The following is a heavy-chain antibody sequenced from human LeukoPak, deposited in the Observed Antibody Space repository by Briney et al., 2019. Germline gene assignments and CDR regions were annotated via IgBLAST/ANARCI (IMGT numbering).Heavy chain of an antibody. CDR1: GYTFTSYF. Sequence: ASENVSCKASGYTFTSYFMPWVRQAPGQGLEWMGIINPSGGSTSYAQKFQGRVTMTRDTSTSTVYMELSSLRSEDTAVYYCARGLRITMIVVVQHFDYWGQGTLVTVSS. V-gene: IGHV1-46*01. J-gene: IGHJ4*02. CDR3: ARGLRITMIVVVQHFDY. CDR2: INPSGGST. D-gene: IGHD3-22*01.